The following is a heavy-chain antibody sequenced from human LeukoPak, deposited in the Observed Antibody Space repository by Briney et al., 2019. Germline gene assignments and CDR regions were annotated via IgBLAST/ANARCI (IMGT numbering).Heavy chain of an antibody. J-gene: IGHJ4*02. D-gene: IGHD6-19*01. V-gene: IGHV1-3*01. Sequence: KFQGRVTITRATSASTAYMELSSLRYEDTAVYYCARDRWYSSGWPFDYWGQGTLVTVSS. CDR3: ARDRWYSSGWPFDY.